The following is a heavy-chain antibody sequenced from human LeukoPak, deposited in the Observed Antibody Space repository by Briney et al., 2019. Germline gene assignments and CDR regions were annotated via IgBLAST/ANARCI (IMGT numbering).Heavy chain of an antibody. V-gene: IGHV1-2*02. D-gene: IGHD1-7*01. Sequence: ASVNVSCTASGYTFTAYSMHWVRQAPGQGLEWMGWINPNNGGTNYAQNFQGRVTMTRDTSISTAYMELSRLRSDDTAVYYCARDRRELRASYYGMDVWGQGTTVTVSS. CDR2: INPNNGGT. CDR3: ARDRRELRASYYGMDV. J-gene: IGHJ6*02. CDR1: GYTFTAYS.